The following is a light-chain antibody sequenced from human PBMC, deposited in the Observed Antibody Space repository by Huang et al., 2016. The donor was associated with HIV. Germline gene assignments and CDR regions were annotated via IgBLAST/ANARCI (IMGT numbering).Light chain of an antibody. CDR2: EVS. CDR1: QSLLHRDGKTP. J-gene: IGKJ2*01. Sequence: DIVMTQTPLSLSVTPVQPASLSCRSSQSLLHRDGKTPLYWYLQKPGQSPQLLIYEVSKRWAGGRDGSSGSRGEREYTLKISRGEEEDRGVEYCRQNKDMPRRAFGQGTKVEIK. CDR3: RQNKDMPRRA. V-gene: IGKV2D-29*02.